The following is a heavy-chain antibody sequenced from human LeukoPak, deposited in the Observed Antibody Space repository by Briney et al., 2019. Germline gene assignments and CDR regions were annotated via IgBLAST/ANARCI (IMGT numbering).Heavy chain of an antibody. CDR3: ARQGEYYDFWSGYKKHYYYYYMDV. CDR1: GGTFSSYA. Sequence: SVKVSCKASGGTFSSYAISWVRQAPGQGLEWMAGIIPIFGTANYAQKFQGRVTVTADESTSTAYMELSSLRSEDTAVYYCARQGEYYDFWSGYKKHYYYYYMDVWGKGTTVTVSS. CDR2: IIPIFGTA. V-gene: IGHV1-69*13. D-gene: IGHD3-3*01. J-gene: IGHJ6*03.